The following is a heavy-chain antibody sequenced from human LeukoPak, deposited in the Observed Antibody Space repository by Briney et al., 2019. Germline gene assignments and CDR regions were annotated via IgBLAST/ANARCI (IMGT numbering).Heavy chain of an antibody. D-gene: IGHD6-13*01. CDR2: IKQDGSEK. Sequence: GGSLRLSCAASGFTFSSYWMSWVRQAPGRGLEWVANIKQDGSEKYYVDSMRGRFTISRDNAKNSLYLQMNSLRAEDTAVYYCARIPAGIATRKGKLYYYYYYMDVWGKGTTVTVSS. J-gene: IGHJ6*03. V-gene: IGHV3-7*01. CDR3: ARIPAGIATRKGKLYYYYYYMDV. CDR1: GFTFSSYW.